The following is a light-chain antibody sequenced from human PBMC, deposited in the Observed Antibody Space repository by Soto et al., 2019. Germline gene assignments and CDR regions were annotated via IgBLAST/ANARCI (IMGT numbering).Light chain of an antibody. Sequence: DVVLTQSPLSLPVTLGQPASISCRSSQSRIHSDGDTYLNWFQQRPGQSPRRLIYKVSDRDSGVPDRLTGSGSGTDFTLKISRVEAEDVGVYYCMQGTHWPWTFGQGTEVEIK. CDR2: KVS. J-gene: IGKJ1*01. CDR1: QSRIHSDGDTY. CDR3: MQGTHWPWT. V-gene: IGKV2-30*02.